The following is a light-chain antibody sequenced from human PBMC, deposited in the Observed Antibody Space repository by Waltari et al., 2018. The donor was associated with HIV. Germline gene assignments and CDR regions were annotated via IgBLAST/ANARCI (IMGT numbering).Light chain of an antibody. J-gene: IGLJ2*01. CDR1: TGSVTANQY. Sequence: QALVTQDPSLTVTPGGTIILTCASATGSVTANQYPYWVQQKAGQAPRTLIYDTQKGHSWAPGRFSGFLIGGKAVLTRTGAQPEDEADYFCLLSMNGSRTFGGGTRVTVL. CDR2: DTQ. CDR3: LLSMNGSRT. V-gene: IGLV7-46*01.